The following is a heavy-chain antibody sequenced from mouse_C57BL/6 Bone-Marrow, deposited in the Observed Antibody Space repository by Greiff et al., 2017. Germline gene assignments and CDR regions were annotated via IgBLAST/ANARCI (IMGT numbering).Heavy chain of an antibody. J-gene: IGHJ3*01. CDR3: ARPPYYYGSSYWFAY. V-gene: IGHV1-72*01. Sequence: VQLQQPGAELVKPGASVKLSCKASAYTSTSYWLHWVKQRPGRGLEWTGRIDPNSGGTKYNEKFKSKATLTVDKPSSTAYMQLSSLTSEDSAVYYCARPPYYYGSSYWFAYWGQGTLVTVSA. CDR1: AYTSTSYW. CDR2: IDPNSGGT. D-gene: IGHD1-1*01.